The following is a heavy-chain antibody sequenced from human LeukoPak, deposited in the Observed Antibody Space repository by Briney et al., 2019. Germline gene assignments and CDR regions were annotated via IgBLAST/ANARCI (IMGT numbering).Heavy chain of an antibody. CDR3: ARDLSLAAAGLIYPF. CDR1: GFTFSSYS. D-gene: IGHD6-13*01. CDR2: ISSSSSTI. J-gene: IGHJ4*02. Sequence: GGSLRLSCAASGFTFSSYSMNWVRQAPGKGLEWVSYISSSSSTIYYADSVKGRFTISRDNAKNSLYLQMNSLRAEDTAVYYCARDLSLAAAGLIYPFWGQGTLVTVSS. V-gene: IGHV3-48*01.